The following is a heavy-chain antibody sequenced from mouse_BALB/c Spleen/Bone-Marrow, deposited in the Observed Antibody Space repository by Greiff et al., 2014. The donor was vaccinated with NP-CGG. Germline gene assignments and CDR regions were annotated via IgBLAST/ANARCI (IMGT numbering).Heavy chain of an antibody. J-gene: IGHJ4*01. V-gene: IGHV1-80*01. Sequence: QVQLQQSGADLVRPGSSVKISCKASGYAFSSYWMNWVKQRPGQGLEWIGQIYPGDGDTNYNGKFKGKATLTADKSSSTAYMRLSSLTSEDSAVYFCARSLYYGSSYPLYAMDYWGQGTSVTVSS. CDR3: ARSLYYGSSYPLYAMDY. CDR1: GYAFSSYW. CDR2: IYPGDGDT. D-gene: IGHD1-1*01.